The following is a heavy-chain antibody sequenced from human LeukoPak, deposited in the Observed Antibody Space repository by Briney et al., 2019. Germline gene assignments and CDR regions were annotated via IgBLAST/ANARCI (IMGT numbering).Heavy chain of an antibody. D-gene: IGHD5-12*01. V-gene: IGHV4-31*03. CDR3: ARDHRLRTWYFDL. CDR1: GGSISSGGYY. J-gene: IGHJ2*01. CDR2: IYYSGST. Sequence: PSETLSLTCTVSGGSISSGGYYWSWIRQHPGKGLEWIGYIYYSGSTYYNPSLKSRVTISVDTSKNQFSLKLSSVTAADTAVYYCARDHRLRTWYFDLWGRGTLVTVSS.